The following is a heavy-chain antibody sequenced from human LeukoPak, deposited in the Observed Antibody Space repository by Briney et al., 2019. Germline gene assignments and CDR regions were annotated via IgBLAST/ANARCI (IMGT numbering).Heavy chain of an antibody. Sequence: GGSLRLSCAASRFTLSIYAMHWVRHAPGKGREWVAVISYDGSNKYYADSVKGRFSISRDNSKNTLYLQMNSLRAEDTAVYYCARERREVGRYSYGYSGFDYWGQGTLVTVSS. CDR1: RFTLSIYA. J-gene: IGHJ4*02. D-gene: IGHD5-18*01. CDR3: ARERREVGRYSYGYSGFDY. V-gene: IGHV3-30-3*01. CDR2: ISYDGSNK.